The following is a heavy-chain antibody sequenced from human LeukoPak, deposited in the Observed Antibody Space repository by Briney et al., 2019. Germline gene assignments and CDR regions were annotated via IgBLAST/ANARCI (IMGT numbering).Heavy chain of an antibody. CDR2: IIPIFGTA. Sequence: APVKVSCKASGGTFSSYAISWVRQAPGQGLEWMGRIIPIFGTANYAQKFQGRVTITTDESTSTAYIELSSLRSEDTAVYYCARGGYYGSGSLMVNWFDPWGQGTLVTVSS. V-gene: IGHV1-69*05. J-gene: IGHJ5*02. CDR3: ARGGYYGSGSLMVNWFDP. D-gene: IGHD3-10*01. CDR1: GGTFSSYA.